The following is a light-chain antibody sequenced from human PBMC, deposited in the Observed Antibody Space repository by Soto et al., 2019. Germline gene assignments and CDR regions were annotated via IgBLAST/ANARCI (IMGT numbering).Light chain of an antibody. CDR2: WAS. V-gene: IGKV4-1*01. J-gene: IGKJ1*01. CDR3: QQYYSTPWT. Sequence: DIVMTQSPDSLAVSLGERATINCKSSQSVLYSSNNKNYLAWYQQKPGQPPKLLIYWASTRESVVPDRFSGSGSGTDFTLTSISRQAEDVAVYYCQQYYSTPWTFGQGTKVEIK. CDR1: QSVLYSSNNKNY.